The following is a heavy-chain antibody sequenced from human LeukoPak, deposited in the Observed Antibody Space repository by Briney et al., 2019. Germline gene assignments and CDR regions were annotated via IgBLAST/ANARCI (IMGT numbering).Heavy chain of an antibody. CDR3: ARDSMDAFDI. V-gene: IGHV3-7*05. CDR1: GFTFSSYW. J-gene: IGHJ3*02. D-gene: IGHD3-3*02. CDR2: IKQDGREK. Sequence: GGSLRLPGAASGFTFSSYWMSWVGQAPGKGLEWVANIKQDGREKYYVDSVKGRFTISRDNAKNSLYLQMNSLRAEDTAVYYCARDSMDAFDIWGHGTMVTVSS.